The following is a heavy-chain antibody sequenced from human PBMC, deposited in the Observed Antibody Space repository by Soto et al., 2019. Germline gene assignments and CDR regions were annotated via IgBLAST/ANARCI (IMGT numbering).Heavy chain of an antibody. D-gene: IGHD5-18*01. CDR2: IKSKIDGGTS. CDR3: TTEKEYSTTRPNLDY. CDR1: GFSFSKTW. J-gene: IGHJ4*02. Sequence: EVQLVESGGGLVKPGGSLRLSCAASGFSFSKTWMNWVRQAPGKGLEWVGRIKSKIDGGTSDYPAPVKGRFSISRDDSKDTLYLQMNSLKTEDTAVSYCTTEKEYSTTRPNLDYWGQGALVTVSS. V-gene: IGHV3-15*07.